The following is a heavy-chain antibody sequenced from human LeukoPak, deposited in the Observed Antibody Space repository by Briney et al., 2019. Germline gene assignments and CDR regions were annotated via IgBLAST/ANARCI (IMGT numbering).Heavy chain of an antibody. D-gene: IGHD3-22*01. CDR2: IYPGDSET. CDR3: AGPHYDSSGYYYRY. Sequence: GESLKISCKGSGYRFTSYWIGWVRQMPGKGLEWMGIIYPGDSETRYSPSFQGQVTIPADKSISTAYLQWSSLKASDTAMYYCAGPHYDSSGYYYRYWGQGTLVTVSS. CDR1: GYRFTSYW. J-gene: IGHJ4*02. V-gene: IGHV5-51*01.